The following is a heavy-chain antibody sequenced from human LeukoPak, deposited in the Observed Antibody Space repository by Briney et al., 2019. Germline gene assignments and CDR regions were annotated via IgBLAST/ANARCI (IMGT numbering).Heavy chain of an antibody. V-gene: IGHV3-23*01. CDR1: GFTFSRYA. Sequence: TGGSLRLSCAASGFTFSRYAMSWVRQAPGKGLEWLSAISGRGDSTYYADSVKGRFTISRDNSKNTLFLQMNCLRAEDTAVYYCAKDPLVRGSTYDHWGQGTLVTVSS. J-gene: IGHJ4*02. CDR2: ISGRGDST. CDR3: AKDPLVRGSTYDH. D-gene: IGHD3-10*01.